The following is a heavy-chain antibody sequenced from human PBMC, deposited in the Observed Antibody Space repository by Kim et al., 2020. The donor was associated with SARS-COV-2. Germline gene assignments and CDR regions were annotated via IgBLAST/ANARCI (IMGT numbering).Heavy chain of an antibody. J-gene: IGHJ4*02. V-gene: IGHV3-21*01. CDR1: GFTFSSYS. CDR2: ISGSSSYI. Sequence: GGSLRLSCAASGFTFSSYSMNWVRQAPGKGLEWVSSISGSSSYIYYVDSLKGRFTISRDNAKNSLYLQMNSLRAEDTAVYYCARRGQSTNWLIDYWGQGTLVTVSS. D-gene: IGHD2-2*01. CDR3: ARRGQSTNWLIDY.